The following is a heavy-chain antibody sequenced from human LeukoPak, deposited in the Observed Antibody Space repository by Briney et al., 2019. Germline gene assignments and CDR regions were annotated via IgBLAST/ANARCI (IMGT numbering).Heavy chain of an antibody. V-gene: IGHV4-59*08. CDR3: ARARGGAAAGTVWFDP. J-gene: IGHJ5*02. CDR1: GVSISSYY. D-gene: IGHD6-13*01. CDR2: IYYSGST. Sequence: PSETLSLTCTVSGVSISSYYWSWIRQPPGKGLEWIGYIYYSGSTNYNPSLKSRVTISVDTSKNQFSLKLSSVTAADTAVYYCARARGGAAAGTVWFDPWGQGTLVTVSS.